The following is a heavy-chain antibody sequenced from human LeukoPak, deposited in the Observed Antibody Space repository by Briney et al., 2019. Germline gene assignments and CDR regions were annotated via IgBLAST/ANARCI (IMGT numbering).Heavy chain of an antibody. CDR1: GGTFSSYA. J-gene: IGHJ4*02. D-gene: IGHD2-21*02. CDR2: INPNSGGT. V-gene: IGHV1-2*02. CDR3: ARRGPVGTPKGGNYVDY. Sequence: ASVKVSCKASGGTFSSYAISWVRQAPGQGLEWMGWINPNSGGTNYAQKFQGRVTLTRDTPINTAYMDLRGLRSDDTAVYYCARRGPVGTPKGGNYVDYWGQGTLVTVSS.